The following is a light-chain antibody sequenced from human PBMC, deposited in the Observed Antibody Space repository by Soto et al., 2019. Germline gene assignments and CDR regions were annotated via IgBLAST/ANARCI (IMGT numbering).Light chain of an antibody. J-gene: IGKJ5*01. V-gene: IGKV3-15*01. CDR1: ESVSSN. Sequence: EIAMTQSPATLSVYKGERATLSCRASESVSSNLAWYQQKPVQAPRLLIYGASTRATGIPARFSGSGSGTEFILTISSRQSEDFAVYYCQQYYNGPPITFGQVTRLEIK. CDR3: QQYYNGPPIT. CDR2: GAS.